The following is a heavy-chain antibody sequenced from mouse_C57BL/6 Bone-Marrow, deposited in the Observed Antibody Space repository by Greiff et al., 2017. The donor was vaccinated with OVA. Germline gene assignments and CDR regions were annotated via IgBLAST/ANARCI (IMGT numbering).Heavy chain of an antibody. V-gene: IGHV1-9*01. Sequence: VQLQESGAELMKPGASVKLSCKATGYTFTGYWIEWVKQRPGQGLEWIGEILLGNGSTNYNEKFKGQATFTADPSSNTASMQLSSLTTEDSAIYSCARRVYYYGSSHWYFDVWGTGTTVTVSS. CDR2: ILLGNGST. J-gene: IGHJ1*03. CDR3: ARRVYYYGSSHWYFDV. CDR1: GYTFTGYW. D-gene: IGHD1-1*01.